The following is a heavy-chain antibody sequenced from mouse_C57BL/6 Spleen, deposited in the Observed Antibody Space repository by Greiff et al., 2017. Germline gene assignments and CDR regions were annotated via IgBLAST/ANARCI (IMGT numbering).Heavy chain of an antibody. J-gene: IGHJ3*01. CDR3: TAPWFAY. Sequence: EVKLMESGGGLVQPGGSMKLSCVASGFTFSNYWMNWVRQSPEKGLEWVAQIRLKSDNYATHYAESVKGRFTISRDDSKRSVYLQMNNLRAEDTGIYYCTAPWFAYWGQGTLVTVSA. CDR1: GFTFSNYW. CDR2: IRLKSDNYAT. V-gene: IGHV6-3*01.